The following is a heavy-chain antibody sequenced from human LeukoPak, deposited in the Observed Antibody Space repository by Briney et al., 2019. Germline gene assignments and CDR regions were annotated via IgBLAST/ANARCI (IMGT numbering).Heavy chain of an antibody. CDR3: ARSQGLLWFGELSFPHHFDY. V-gene: IGHV4-4*02. Sequence: SETLSLTCAVSGGSISSSNWWSWVRQPPGKGLEWIGEIYHSGSTNYNPSLKSRVTISVDKSKNQFSLKLSSVTAADTAVYYCARSQGLLWFGELSFPHHFDYWGQGTLVTVSS. J-gene: IGHJ4*02. CDR1: GGSISSSNW. CDR2: IYHSGST. D-gene: IGHD3-10*01.